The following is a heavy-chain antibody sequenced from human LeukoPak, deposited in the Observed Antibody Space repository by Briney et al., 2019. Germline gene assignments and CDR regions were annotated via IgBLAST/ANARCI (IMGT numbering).Heavy chain of an antibody. Sequence: GESLKISCKGSGYSFTNYWIGWVRQMPGKGLEWMGIISPADSDTRYSPSFQGQVTISADKSINTAYLQWSSLKASDTAIYYCASASYSSGWLYYFHYWGQGTLVTVSS. V-gene: IGHV5-51*01. CDR1: GYSFTNYW. D-gene: IGHD6-19*01. J-gene: IGHJ4*02. CDR3: ASASYSSGWLYYFHY. CDR2: ISPADSDT.